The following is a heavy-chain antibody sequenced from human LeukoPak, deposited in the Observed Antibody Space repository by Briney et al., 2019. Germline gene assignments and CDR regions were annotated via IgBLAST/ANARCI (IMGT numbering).Heavy chain of an antibody. CDR1: GYTFTSYD. V-gene: IGHV1-8*01. D-gene: IGHD1-1*01. CDR2: MNPNSGNT. CDR3: ARSTTGTTDDPPDY. Sequence: ASVKVSCKASGYTFTSYDINWVRQATGQGLEWMGWMNPNSGNTGYAQKFQGRVTITADESTSTAYMELSSLRSEDTAVYYCARSTTGTTDDPPDYWGQGTLVTVSS. J-gene: IGHJ4*02.